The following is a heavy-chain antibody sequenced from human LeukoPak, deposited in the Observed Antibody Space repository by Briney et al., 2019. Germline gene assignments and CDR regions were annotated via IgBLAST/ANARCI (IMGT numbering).Heavy chain of an antibody. D-gene: IGHD5-12*01. Sequence: GASVKVSCKASGYTFTRYYMHWVRQAPGQGLEWRGWINPNSGGTNYAQKFQGRVTMTRDTSISTAYMELSRLRSDDTAVYYCARPRYSGYEFFDYWGQGTLATVSS. CDR1: GYTFTRYY. CDR3: ARPRYSGYEFFDY. V-gene: IGHV1-2*02. CDR2: INPNSGGT. J-gene: IGHJ4*02.